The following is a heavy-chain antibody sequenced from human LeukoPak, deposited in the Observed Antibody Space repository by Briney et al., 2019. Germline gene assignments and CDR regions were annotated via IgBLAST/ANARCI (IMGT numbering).Heavy chain of an antibody. J-gene: IGHJ4*02. CDR1: GYSISSGYY. CDR2: IYHSGST. V-gene: IGHV4-38-2*02. D-gene: IGHD3-22*01. CDR3: ARGSGIVGEGKFDY. Sequence: KPSETLSLTCTVSGYSISSGYYWGWIRQPPGKGLEWIGSIYHSGSTYYNPSLKSRVTISVDTSKNQFSLKLSPVTAADTAVYYCARGSGIVGEGKFDYWGQGTLVTVSS.